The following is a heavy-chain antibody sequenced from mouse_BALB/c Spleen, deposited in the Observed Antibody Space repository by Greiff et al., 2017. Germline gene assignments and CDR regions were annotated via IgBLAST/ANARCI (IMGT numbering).Heavy chain of an antibody. V-gene: IGHV5-9-3*01. J-gene: IGHJ4*01. CDR2: ISSGGSYT. CDR1: GFTFSSYA. Sequence: EVKLVESGGGLVKPGGSLKLSCAASGFTFSSYAMSWVRQTPEKRLEWVATISSGGSYTYYPDSVKGRFTISRDNAKNTLYLQMSSLRSEDTAMYYCARLGNYVGYYAMDYWGQGTSVTVSS. D-gene: IGHD2-1*01. CDR3: ARLGNYVGYYAMDY.